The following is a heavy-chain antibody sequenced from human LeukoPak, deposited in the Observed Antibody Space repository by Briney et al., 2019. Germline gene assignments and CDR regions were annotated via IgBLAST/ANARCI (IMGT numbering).Heavy chain of an antibody. CDR1: GFTFSSYW. CDR2: IKQDGSEK. D-gene: IGHD4-17*01. CDR3: ASLGGNYGDSWFDY. J-gene: IGHJ4*02. Sequence: GGSLRLSCAASGFTFSSYWMSWVRQAPGKGLEWVANIKQDGSEKYYVDSVKGRFTISRGNAKNSLYLQMNSLRAEDTAVYYCASLGGNYGDSWFDYWGQGTLVTVSS. V-gene: IGHV3-7*01.